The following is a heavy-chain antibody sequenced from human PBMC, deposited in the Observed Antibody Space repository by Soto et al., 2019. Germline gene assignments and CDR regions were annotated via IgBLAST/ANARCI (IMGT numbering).Heavy chain of an antibody. Sequence: SETLSLTCAVSGDSISSDKWWSWVRQPPGKGLEWIGEIHHSGNSNYNPSLKSRVIISVDKSKNQFSLNLSSVTDADTAVYYCVRGERKQQRDYWGQGTLVTVSS. CDR1: GDSISSDKW. J-gene: IGHJ4*02. D-gene: IGHD6-25*01. CDR3: VRGERKQQRDY. V-gene: IGHV4-4*02. CDR2: IHHSGNS.